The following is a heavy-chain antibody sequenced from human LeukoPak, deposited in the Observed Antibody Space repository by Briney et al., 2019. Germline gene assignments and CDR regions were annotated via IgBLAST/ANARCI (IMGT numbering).Heavy chain of an antibody. Sequence: ALVKGSCKASGYTFTSYGISWVRQAPGQGLEWMGWISAYNGNTNYAQKLQGRVTMTTDTSTSTAYMELRSLRSDDTAVYYCARDSPRVGARGTGYYYYYYMDVWGKGTTVTVSS. CDR2: ISAYNGNT. CDR3: ARDSPRVGARGTGYYYYYYMDV. J-gene: IGHJ6*03. V-gene: IGHV1-18*01. CDR1: GYTFTSYG. D-gene: IGHD1-26*01.